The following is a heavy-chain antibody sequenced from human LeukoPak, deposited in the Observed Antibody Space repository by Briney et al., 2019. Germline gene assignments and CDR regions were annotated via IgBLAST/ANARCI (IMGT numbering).Heavy chain of an antibody. CDR2: INPNSGAT. J-gene: IGHJ4*02. CDR3: ARDLGEDIVIVPAAGGSFDY. V-gene: IGHV1-2*02. Sequence: EASVKVSCKASGYTFTGYYMHWVRQAPGQGLEWVGWINPNSGATNYAQKFQGRVTMTRDTSISTAYTELSRLRSDDTAVYYCARDLGEDIVIVPAAGGSFDYWGQGSLVTVSS. D-gene: IGHD2-2*01. CDR1: GYTFTGYY.